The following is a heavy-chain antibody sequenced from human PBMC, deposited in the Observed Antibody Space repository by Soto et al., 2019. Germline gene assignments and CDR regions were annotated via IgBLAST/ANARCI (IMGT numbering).Heavy chain of an antibody. V-gene: IGHV2-5*02. D-gene: IGHD2-21*02. J-gene: IGHJ4*02. CDR1: GFSLSTSGVC. CDR3: AHKGPEDCPLDY. CDR2: IYWDDSK. Sequence: QITLKESGPTLVRPTQTLTLTCAFSGFSLSTSGVCVGWIRQPPGKALEWLAVIYWDDSKHYSPSLRSRLTITKDTSKNQVVLTMANMDPMDTGTYYCAHKGPEDCPLDYWGQGTLVTVSS.